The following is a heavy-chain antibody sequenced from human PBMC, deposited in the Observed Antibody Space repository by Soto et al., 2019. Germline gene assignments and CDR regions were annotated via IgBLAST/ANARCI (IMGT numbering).Heavy chain of an antibody. D-gene: IGHD1-1*01. CDR1: GFTFSNYA. V-gene: IGHV3-23*01. CDR3: AKRATGTYFDY. CDR2: ISGSGGST. J-gene: IGHJ4*02. Sequence: EVQLLESGGGLVQPGGSLRLSCAASGFTFSNYAMNWVRQAPGKGLEWVSVISGSGGSTYYADSVKGRFTISRDNSKNTLYLQMNSLRAEDSAVYYCAKRATGTYFDYWGQGTLVTVSS.